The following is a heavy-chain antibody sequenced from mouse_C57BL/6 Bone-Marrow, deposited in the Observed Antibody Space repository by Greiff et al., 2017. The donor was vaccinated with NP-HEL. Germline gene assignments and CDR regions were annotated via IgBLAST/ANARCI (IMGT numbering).Heavy chain of an antibody. J-gene: IGHJ4*01. CDR3: AREAPSMDY. CDR2: IYPRSGNT. Sequence: VQLQESGAELARPGASVKLSCKASGYTFTSYGISWVKQRPGQGLEWIGEIYPRSGNTYYNEKFKGKATLTADKSSSTAYMELRSLTSEDSAVYFCAREAPSMDYWGQGTSVTVSS. CDR1: GYTFTSYG. V-gene: IGHV1-81*01.